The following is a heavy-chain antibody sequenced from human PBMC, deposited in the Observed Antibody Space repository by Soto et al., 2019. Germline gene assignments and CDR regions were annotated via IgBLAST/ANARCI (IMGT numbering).Heavy chain of an antibody. CDR1: GYTFTSYG. Sequence: ASVKVSCKASGYTFTSYGISWVRQAPGQGLEWMGWISAYNGNTNYAQKLQGRVTMTTDTSTSTAYMELRSLRSDDTAVYYCARSPGAMPYYYYYYGMDVWGQGTTVTVSS. CDR3: ARSPGAMPYYYYYYGMDV. V-gene: IGHV1-18*04. J-gene: IGHJ6*02. D-gene: IGHD2-2*01. CDR2: ISAYNGNT.